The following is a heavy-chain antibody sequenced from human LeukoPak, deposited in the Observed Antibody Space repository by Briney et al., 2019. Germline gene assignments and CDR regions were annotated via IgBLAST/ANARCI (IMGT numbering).Heavy chain of an antibody. CDR2: ISYDGYSQ. CDR1: GFSCSNYG. D-gene: IGHD6-13*01. Sequence: PGGSLRLSCAASGFSCSNYGMPWVRQAPGKGLEWVAMISYDGYSQYYGDSVKGRFTISRDNSKNTIYLQMNSLRPEDSAIYYCAKDLYGSGWYNYFDPWGQGTQVTVSS. CDR3: AKDLYGSGWYNYFDP. V-gene: IGHV3-30*18. J-gene: IGHJ5*02.